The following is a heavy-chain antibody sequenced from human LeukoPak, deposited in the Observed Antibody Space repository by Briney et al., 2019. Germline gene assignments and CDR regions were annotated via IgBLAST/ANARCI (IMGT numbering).Heavy chain of an antibody. Sequence: GASVKVSCKASGGTFSSYAISWVRQAPGQGLEWMGRIDTSNGGTNYAQKFQGRVTMTRDTSITTAYMELTRLRSDDTAVYYCARDGGYCSGGSCYSHGMDVWGQGTTVAVSS. J-gene: IGHJ6*02. CDR1: GGTFSSYA. CDR2: IDTSNGGT. CDR3: ARDGGYCSGGSCYSHGMDV. V-gene: IGHV1-2*02. D-gene: IGHD2-15*01.